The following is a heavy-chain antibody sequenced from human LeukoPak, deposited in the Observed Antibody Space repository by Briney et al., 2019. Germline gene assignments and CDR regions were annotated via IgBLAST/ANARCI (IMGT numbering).Heavy chain of an antibody. D-gene: IGHD4-17*01. CDR3: ATSKRDYGDYGPSYYYYYGMDV. V-gene: IGHV1-24*01. CDR2: FDPEDGET. J-gene: IGHJ6*02. Sequence: ASVKVSCKVSGYTLTELSMHWVRQAPGKGLEWMGGFDPEDGETIYAQKFQGRVTMTEDTSTDTAYMELSSLRSEDTAVYYCATSKRDYGDYGPSYYYYYGMDVWGQGTTVTVSS. CDR1: GYTLTELS.